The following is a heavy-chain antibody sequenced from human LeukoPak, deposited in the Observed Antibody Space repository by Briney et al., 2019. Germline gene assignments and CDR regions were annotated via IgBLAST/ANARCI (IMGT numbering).Heavy chain of an antibody. CDR3: ARGRPFYCSSTSCRLNWFDP. Sequence: SETLSLTRAVYGGSFSGYYWSWIRQPPGKGLEWIGEINHSGSTNYNPSLKSRVTISVDTSKNQFSLKLSSVTAADTAVYYCARGRPFYCSSTSCRLNWFDPWGQGTLVTVSS. CDR2: INHSGST. J-gene: IGHJ5*02. V-gene: IGHV4-34*01. CDR1: GGSFSGYY. D-gene: IGHD2-2*01.